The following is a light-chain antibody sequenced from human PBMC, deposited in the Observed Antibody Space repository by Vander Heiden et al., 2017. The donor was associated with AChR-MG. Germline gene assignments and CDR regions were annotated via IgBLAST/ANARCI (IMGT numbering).Light chain of an antibody. V-gene: IGKV1-33*01. CDR3: QHDHDLPIT. Sequence: DIQMTPSPSSLSASVGDRVTITCQTSQDISNSLNWYQQKPGRAPKLLIYDASDLETGVPSRISGTGSGTHFTLSITNLQPEDMATYFCQHDHDLPITFGQGTRLEIK. CDR1: QDISNS. J-gene: IGKJ5*01. CDR2: DAS.